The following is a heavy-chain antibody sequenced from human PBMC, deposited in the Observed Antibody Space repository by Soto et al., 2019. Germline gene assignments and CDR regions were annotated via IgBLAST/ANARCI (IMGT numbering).Heavy chain of an antibody. Sequence: ASVKVSCKASGGTFSSYAISWVRQAPGQGLEWMGGIIPIFGTANYAQKFQGRVTITADESTSTAYMELSSLRSEDTAIYYCARGVFDGYPIDYWGQGPLVTVSS. CDR1: GGTFSSYA. CDR3: ARGVFDGYPIDY. D-gene: IGHD5-12*01. J-gene: IGHJ4*02. CDR2: IIPIFGTA. V-gene: IGHV1-69*13.